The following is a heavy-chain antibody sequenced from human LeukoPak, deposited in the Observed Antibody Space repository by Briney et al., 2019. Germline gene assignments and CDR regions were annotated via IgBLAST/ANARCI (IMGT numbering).Heavy chain of an antibody. V-gene: IGHV3-33*01. D-gene: IGHD3-10*01. J-gene: IGHJ3*02. CDR2: IWYDGSNK. Sequence: GGSLRLSCAASGFTFSSYGMHWVRQAPGKGLEWVAVIWYDGSNKYYADSVKGQFTISRDNSKNTLYLQMNSLRAEDTAVYYCARSYYYGSEDAFDIWGQGTMVTVSS. CDR3: ARSYYYGSEDAFDI. CDR1: GFTFSSYG.